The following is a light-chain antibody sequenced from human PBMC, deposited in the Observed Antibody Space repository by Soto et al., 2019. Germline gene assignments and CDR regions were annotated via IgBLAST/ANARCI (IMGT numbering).Light chain of an antibody. V-gene: IGKV3-20*01. J-gene: IGKJ5*01. CDR2: DAS. CDR3: QEYDGSPIT. Sequence: LSCRVSQSIRSERLAWYQQKPGQAPRLVIFDASNRASGMPERFSGSGSGTYFTLTITRLEPEDFAVYYCQEYDGSPITFGPGTRLEIK. CDR1: QSIRSER.